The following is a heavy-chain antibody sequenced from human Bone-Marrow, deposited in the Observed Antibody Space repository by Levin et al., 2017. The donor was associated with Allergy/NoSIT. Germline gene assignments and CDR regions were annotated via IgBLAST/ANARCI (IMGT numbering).Heavy chain of an antibody. CDR1: GFTFSNYG. V-gene: IGHV3-33*01. D-gene: IGHD3-10*01. CDR2: IWYDGNEK. Sequence: GGSLRLSCAASGFTFSNYGMHWVRQAPGKGLEWVAVIWYDGNEKYYADSVKGRFTISRDNSENTLYLQMNGLRAEDTAVYFCGRSYYGSGTYQGVPVIDYWGQGTLVTVSS. J-gene: IGHJ4*02. CDR3: GRSYYGSGTYQGVPVIDY.